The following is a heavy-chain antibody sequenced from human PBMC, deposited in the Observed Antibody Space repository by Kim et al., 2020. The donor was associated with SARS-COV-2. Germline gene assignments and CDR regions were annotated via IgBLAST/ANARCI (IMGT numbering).Heavy chain of an antibody. V-gene: IGHV1-18*04. CDR2: ISAYNGNT. Sequence: ASVKVSCKASGYTFTSYGISWVRQAPGQGLEWMGWISAYNGNTNYAQKLQGRVTMTTDTSTSTAYMELRSLRSDDTAVYYCARDLISRAAAGTVLDDFWGQGTLVTVSS. CDR3: ARDLISRAAAGTVLDDF. CDR1: GYTFTSYG. D-gene: IGHD6-13*01. J-gene: IGHJ4*02.